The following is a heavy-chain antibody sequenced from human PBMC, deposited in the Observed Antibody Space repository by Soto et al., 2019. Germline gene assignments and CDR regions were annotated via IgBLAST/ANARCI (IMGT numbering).Heavy chain of an antibody. CDR3: ARGTSWGFDY. V-gene: IGHV3-74*01. CDR1: GFTFSYYW. CDR2: IDSDGSST. D-gene: IGHD3-16*01. J-gene: IGHJ4*02. Sequence: MRLSCAASGFTFSYYWMHWVRQAPGKGLLWVSRIDSDGSSTSYADSVKGRFTISRDNAKNTLYLQMNSLRAEDTAGYFCARGTSWGFDYWGQGILVTVSS.